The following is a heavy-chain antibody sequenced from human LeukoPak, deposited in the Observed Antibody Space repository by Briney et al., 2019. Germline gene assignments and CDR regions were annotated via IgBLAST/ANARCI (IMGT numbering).Heavy chain of an antibody. V-gene: IGHV1-24*01. Sequence: ASVKVSCKVSGYTLTELSMHWVRQAPGKGLEWMGGFDPEDGETIYAQKFQGRVTMTEDTSTDTAYMELSSLRSEDTAVYYCATLTRELPSDYYYMDVWGKGTTVTVSS. CDR3: ATLTRELPSDYYYMDV. D-gene: IGHD1-7*01. CDR2: FDPEDGET. CDR1: GYTLTELS. J-gene: IGHJ6*03.